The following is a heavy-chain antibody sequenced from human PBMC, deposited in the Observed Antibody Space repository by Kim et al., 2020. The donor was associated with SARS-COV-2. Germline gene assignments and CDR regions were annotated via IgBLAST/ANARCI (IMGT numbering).Heavy chain of an antibody. V-gene: IGHV3-73*01. Sequence: GGSLRLSCATSGFIFSGSAMHWVRQASGKGLEWLARIRSKANNYATAYVVSVKGRFTISRDDSKKTAYMQMNNLKTEDTAMYYCTRRGSDDSNGYFPSWGQGALVTVSS. CDR3: TRRGSDDSNGYFPS. CDR2: IRSKANNYAT. J-gene: IGHJ4*02. CDR1: GFIFSGSA. D-gene: IGHD3-22*01.